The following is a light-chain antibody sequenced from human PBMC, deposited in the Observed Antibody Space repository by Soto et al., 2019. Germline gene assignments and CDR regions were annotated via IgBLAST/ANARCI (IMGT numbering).Light chain of an antibody. CDR3: ATWHDSFYV. V-gene: IGLV1-51*01. J-gene: IGLJ1*01. CDR2: DDN. CDR1: SSNIGGNS. Sequence: QSVLTQPPSVSAAPGQKVTISCSGSSSNIGGNSVSWYQQLPGTAPKLLIYDDNKRPSGIPDRFSGSKSGTSATLGISGLQSEDEADYYCATWHDSFYVFGTGTKVTVL.